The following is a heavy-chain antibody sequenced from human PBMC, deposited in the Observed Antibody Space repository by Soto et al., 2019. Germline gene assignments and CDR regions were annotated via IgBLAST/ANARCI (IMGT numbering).Heavy chain of an antibody. CDR1: GGTFGSYA. J-gene: IGHJ4*02. CDR2: AIPIFGTP. D-gene: IGHD2-15*01. V-gene: IGHV1-69*06. Sequence: QVQLVQSGAEVKKPGSSVKVSCKTSGGTFGSYAISWVRQAPGQGLEWMGGAIPIFGTPHYAQKFHGRVTITADIPTSTAYLELSSLNSADTAVYYCAKIRWTISLQEEDAIWGQGTLVTVSS. CDR3: AKIRWTISLQEEDAI.